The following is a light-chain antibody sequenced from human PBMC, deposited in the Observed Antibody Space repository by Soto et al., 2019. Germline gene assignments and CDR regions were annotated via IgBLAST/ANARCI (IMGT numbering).Light chain of an antibody. CDR1: QDITSY. CDR3: QQYDDLPIT. CDR2: GAS. J-gene: IGKJ5*01. Sequence: IQLTQSPSSLSASVGDSVTITCRASQDITSYLAWYQQKPGKAPNLLIYGASTLQSGVPSRFSGSGSGTDFTLTISSLQPDDSGTYYCQQYDDLPITFGQGTRLEIK. V-gene: IGKV1-9*01.